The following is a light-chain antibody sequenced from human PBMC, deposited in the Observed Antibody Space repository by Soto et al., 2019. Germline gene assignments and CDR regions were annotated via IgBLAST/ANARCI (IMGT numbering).Light chain of an antibody. CDR3: QKYNSAPRT. J-gene: IGKJ1*01. V-gene: IGKV1-27*01. Sequence: DIQMTQSPSSLAASVGDRVTITCRASQGIIDYLAWYQQKPGRAPKLLIYAASTLHSGVPSRFSGSGAGTDFTLTISSLQPEDVATYYCQKYNSAPRTFGQGTKGEIK. CDR1: QGIIDY. CDR2: AAS.